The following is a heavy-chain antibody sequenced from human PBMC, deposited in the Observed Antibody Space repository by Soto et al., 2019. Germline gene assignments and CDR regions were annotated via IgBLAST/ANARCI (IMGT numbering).Heavy chain of an antibody. CDR1: GFTFSSYA. V-gene: IGHV3-64*01. D-gene: IGHD3-22*01. J-gene: IGHJ5*02. Sequence: GGSLRLSCAASGFTFSSYAMHWVRQAPGKGLEYVSAISSNGGSTYYANSVKGRFTISRDNSKNTLYLQMGSLRAEDIAVYYCARSYYYDSSVWFDPWGQGTLVTVSS. CDR2: ISSNGGST. CDR3: ARSYYYDSSVWFDP.